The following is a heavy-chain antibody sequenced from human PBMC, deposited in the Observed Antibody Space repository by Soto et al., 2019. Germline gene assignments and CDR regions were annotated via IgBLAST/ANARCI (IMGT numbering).Heavy chain of an antibody. CDR3: VKEGSGWYSRGPLDF. CDR1: GVTFTNYA. V-gene: IGHV3-23*01. J-gene: IGHJ3*01. Sequence: GGSLSLSCAASGVTFTNYAMNWVRQAPGKGLEWVSVISGSGGTAYYADSVKGRFTISIDNSNNMLYLQMNSLRAEDTAKYYCVKEGSGWYSRGPLDFWGRGTMVTVSS. D-gene: IGHD6-19*01. CDR2: ISGSGGTA.